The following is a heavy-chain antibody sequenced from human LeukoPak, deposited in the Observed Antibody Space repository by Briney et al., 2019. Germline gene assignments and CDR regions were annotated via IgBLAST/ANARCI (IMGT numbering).Heavy chain of an antibody. J-gene: IGHJ6*03. CDR2: IRYDGGNI. CDR3: AKASNSPGSYYYYMDV. V-gene: IGHV3-30*02. D-gene: IGHD1-1*01. Sequence: GGSLRLSCAASGFTFRSYGMHWVRQAPGKGLEWVAFIRYDGGNIYYADSVKGRFTNSRDNSKNTLYLQMNSLRPGDTAVYYCAKASNSPGSYYYYMDVWGKGTTVTVSS. CDR1: GFTFRSYG.